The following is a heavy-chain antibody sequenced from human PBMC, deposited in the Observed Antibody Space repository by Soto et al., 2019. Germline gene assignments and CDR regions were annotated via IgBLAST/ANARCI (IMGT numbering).Heavy chain of an antibody. J-gene: IGHJ4*02. CDR3: ARVRHWSGCSSPVFDY. V-gene: IGHV4-34*01. CDR2: INHSGIT. Sequence: QVQLQQLGAGLLKLSETLSLTCAVYAGSFSGYYWSWIRQPPEQGLQWIGAINHSGITNYNPSLKSRVTILVDTSKNQFSLNLISVTAADTAVYYCARVRHWSGCSSPVFDYWGQCTLVTVSS. D-gene: IGHD2-15*01. CDR1: AGSFSGYY.